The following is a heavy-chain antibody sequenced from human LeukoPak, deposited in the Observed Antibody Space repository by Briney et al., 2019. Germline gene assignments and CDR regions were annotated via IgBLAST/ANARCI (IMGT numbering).Heavy chain of an antibody. Sequence: GGSLRLSCAASGFTFSSYAMHWVRQAPGEGLEWVAVISYDGSNKYYADSVKGRFTISRDNSKNTLYLQMNSLRAEDTAVYYCARDHKWELPYYFDYWGQGTLVTVSS. J-gene: IGHJ4*02. D-gene: IGHD1-26*01. CDR2: ISYDGSNK. V-gene: IGHV3-30-3*01. CDR1: GFTFSSYA. CDR3: ARDHKWELPYYFDY.